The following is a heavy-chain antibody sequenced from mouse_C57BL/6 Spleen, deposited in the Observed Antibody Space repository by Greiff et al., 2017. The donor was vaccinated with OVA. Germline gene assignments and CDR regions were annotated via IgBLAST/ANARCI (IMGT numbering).Heavy chain of an antibody. Sequence: VHVKQSGPELVKPGASVKISCKASGYSFTDYTMNWVKQSNGKSLEWIGVINPYYGTTSYNQKFKGKATLTVDQSSSTAYMQLNSLTSEDSADYSCARDFFGSTYFDYWGQGTTLTVSS. CDR3: ARDFFGSTYFDY. CDR1: GYSFTDYT. CDR2: INPYYGTT. D-gene: IGHD5-1*01. J-gene: IGHJ2*01. V-gene: IGHV1-39*01.